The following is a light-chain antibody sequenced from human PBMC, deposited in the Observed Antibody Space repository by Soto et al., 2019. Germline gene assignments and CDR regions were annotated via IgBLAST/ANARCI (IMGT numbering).Light chain of an antibody. Sequence: QSVLTQPASVSGSPGQSITISCTGTSSDVGGYSYVSWYQQHPGKAPKLMIYAVSNRPSGVSNRFSGSKSGNTASLTISGLQAEDEADYYCCSYTSSRTYVFGTGTKVTVL. J-gene: IGLJ1*01. CDR2: AVS. V-gene: IGLV2-14*01. CDR3: CSYTSSRTYV. CDR1: SSDVGGYSY.